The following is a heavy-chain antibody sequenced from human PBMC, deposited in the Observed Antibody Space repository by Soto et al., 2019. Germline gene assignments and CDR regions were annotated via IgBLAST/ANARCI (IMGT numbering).Heavy chain of an antibody. V-gene: IGHV4-30-4*01. J-gene: IGHJ6*02. D-gene: IGHD3-16*01. Sequence: LYDRCGVAEGSSVDVDDCWSCNRQPLGKGLEWIGYIFASGTTYYHPSLKSRLTMSLDAYQNQFSLKLNSLTDADTAVYFCARVPSPFDYYSAMAVWGQGPTVPVSS. CDR1: EGSSVDVDDC. CDR3: ARVPSPFDYYSAMAV. CDR2: IFASGTT.